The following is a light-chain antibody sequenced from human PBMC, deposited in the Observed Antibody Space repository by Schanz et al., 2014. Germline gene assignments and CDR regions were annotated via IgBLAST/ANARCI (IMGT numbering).Light chain of an antibody. J-gene: IGLJ1*01. CDR3: NSYAGNPNV. CDR1: SSDVGAYNY. CDR2: EVN. V-gene: IGLV2-8*01. Sequence: QSALTQPPSASGSPGQSVTISCTGTSSDVGAYNYVSWYQQHPGKAPKLMIYEVNKRPSGVPDRFSGSKSGNTASLTVSGLQAEDEADYYCNSYAGNPNVFGTGTKLTVL.